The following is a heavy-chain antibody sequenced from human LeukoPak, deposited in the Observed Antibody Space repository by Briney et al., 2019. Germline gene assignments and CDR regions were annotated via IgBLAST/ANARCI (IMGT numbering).Heavy chain of an antibody. CDR3: ARPRGGYDLDY. Sequence: GGSLRLSCVGSRFTFSNYAMTWVRQAPGKGLEWVANIKQDGSEKYYVDSVEGRFTISRDNAKNSLYLQMNSLRAEDTAVYYCARPRGGYDLDYWGQGTLVTVSS. CDR2: IKQDGSEK. V-gene: IGHV3-7*03. D-gene: IGHD5-12*01. CDR1: RFTFSNYA. J-gene: IGHJ4*02.